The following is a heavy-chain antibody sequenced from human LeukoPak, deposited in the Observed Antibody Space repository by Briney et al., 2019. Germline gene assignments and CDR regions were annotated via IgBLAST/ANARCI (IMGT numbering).Heavy chain of an antibody. V-gene: IGHV3-7*01. D-gene: IGHD3-10*01. Sequence: PGGSLRLSCVASGFTFSNSWMSWVRQAPGKGLEWVAHIQQVGSEIYYVDSVRGRFTISRDNAKNSLYLEMSYLRAEDTALYYCATEAYYHFDYWGQGILVTVSS. J-gene: IGHJ4*02. CDR1: GFTFSNSW. CDR3: ATEAYYHFDY. CDR2: IQQVGSEI.